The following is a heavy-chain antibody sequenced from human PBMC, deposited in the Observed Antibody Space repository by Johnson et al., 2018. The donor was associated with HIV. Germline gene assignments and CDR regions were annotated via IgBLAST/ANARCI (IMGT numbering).Heavy chain of an antibody. Sequence: VQLVESGGGLVQPGGSLRLSCAASGFTFSSYAMSWVRQAPGKGLEWVSAISGSGGSTYYADSVKGRFTISRDNSKNTLYLQMNSLRAEDTAVYYCAREGGTFYDSSGSLAFDIWGQGTMVAVSS. J-gene: IGHJ3*02. D-gene: IGHD3-22*01. CDR2: ISGSGGST. V-gene: IGHV3-23*04. CDR3: AREGGTFYDSSGSLAFDI. CDR1: GFTFSSYA.